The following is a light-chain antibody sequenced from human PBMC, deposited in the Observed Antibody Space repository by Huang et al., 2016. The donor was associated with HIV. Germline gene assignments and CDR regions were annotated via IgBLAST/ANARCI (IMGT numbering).Light chain of an antibody. CDR1: QSVSSY. CDR3: QQRSNWPPSIT. Sequence: DIVLTQSPATLSLSPGERATLSCRASQSVSSYVAWYQQKPGQAPRLLIYDASNRDTGIPARFNGSGSGTDFTLTISSLESEDFAVYSCQQRSNWPPSITFGQGTRLEIK. V-gene: IGKV3-11*01. J-gene: IGKJ5*01. CDR2: DAS.